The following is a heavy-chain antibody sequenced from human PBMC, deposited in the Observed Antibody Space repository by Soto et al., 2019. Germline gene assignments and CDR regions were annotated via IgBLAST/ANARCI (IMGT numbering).Heavy chain of an antibody. CDR1: GGSISSGDYY. CDR3: ASIRYGYIFYDY. V-gene: IGHV4-30-4*01. Sequence: QVQLQESGPGLVKPSQTLSLTCTVSGGSISSGDYYWSWIRQPPGKGLAWIGYIYYSGSTYYNPSLNSRLTISVATSKNQSSLRLSSVTAEDTAVYYCASIRYGYIFYDYWGQGTLVTVSS. D-gene: IGHD5-18*01. CDR2: IYYSGST. J-gene: IGHJ4*02.